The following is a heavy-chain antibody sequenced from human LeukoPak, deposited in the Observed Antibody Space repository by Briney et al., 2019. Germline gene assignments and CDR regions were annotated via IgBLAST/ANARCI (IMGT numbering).Heavy chain of an antibody. Sequence: GGSLRLSCAASGFTFSSYAMHWVRQAPGKGLEWVAVISYDGSNKYYADSVKGRFTISRDNSKNTLYLQMSSLRAEDTAVYYCVTRYSSGWYEPFDYWGQGTLVTVSS. CDR3: VTRYSSGWYEPFDY. J-gene: IGHJ4*02. CDR2: ISYDGSNK. D-gene: IGHD6-19*01. V-gene: IGHV3-30*14. CDR1: GFTFSSYA.